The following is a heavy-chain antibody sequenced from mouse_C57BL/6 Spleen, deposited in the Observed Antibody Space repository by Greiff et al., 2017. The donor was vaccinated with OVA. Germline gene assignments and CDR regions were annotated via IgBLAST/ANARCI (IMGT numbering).Heavy chain of an antibody. CDR1: EYEFPSHD. V-gene: IGHV5-2*01. CDR3: AREGFYGSRRYYFDY. Sequence: EVQGVESGGGLVQPGESLKLSCESNEYEFPSHDMSWVRKTPEKRLELVAAINSDGGSTYYPDTMERRFIISRDNTKKTLYLQMSSLRSEDTALYYCAREGFYGSRRYYFDYWGQGTTLTVSS. CDR2: INSDGGST. D-gene: IGHD1-1*01. J-gene: IGHJ2*01.